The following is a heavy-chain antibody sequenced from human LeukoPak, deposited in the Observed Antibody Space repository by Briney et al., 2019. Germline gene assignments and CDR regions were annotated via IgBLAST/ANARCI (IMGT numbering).Heavy chain of an antibody. D-gene: IGHD3-10*01. V-gene: IGHV3-23*01. J-gene: IGHJ4*02. CDR1: GFTFSSYA. Sequence: GGSMRLSCAASGFTFSSYAMSWDRQARGKGMEWVSAISGSGGRTYYADSVKGRFTISRDNSKNTLYLQMNSLRAEDTAVYYCAKLGFGELSFDYWGQGTLVTVSS. CDR2: ISGSGGRT. CDR3: AKLGFGELSFDY.